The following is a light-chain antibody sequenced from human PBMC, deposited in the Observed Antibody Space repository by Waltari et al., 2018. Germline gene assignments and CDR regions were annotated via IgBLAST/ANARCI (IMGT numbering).Light chain of an antibody. Sequence: HSALTPPRSVPGSPGQSVTLSCTGTTRAIGDYNYVSWYQHPPGEAPKLIIYDISERPSGVPDRFSGSKSGNTASLTISGLQAEDEADYYCSSYAGSFTHVVFGGGTRLTVL. J-gene: IGLJ2*01. CDR1: TRAIGDYNY. CDR3: SSYAGSFTHVV. CDR2: DIS. V-gene: IGLV2-11*01.